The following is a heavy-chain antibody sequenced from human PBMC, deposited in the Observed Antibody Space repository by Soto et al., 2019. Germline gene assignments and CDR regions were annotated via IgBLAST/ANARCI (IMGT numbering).Heavy chain of an antibody. V-gene: IGHV1-58*01. CDR1: TFTFTSSA. Sequence: QMQLVQSGPEVKKPGTSVKVSCKASTFTFTSSAVQWVRQARGQSLEWIGWIVVGSVNTKYAQNCQERVTITRDMSSGTAYLELSSLRSEDTAVYYCATHREGATYYFGYWGQGTLITGSS. D-gene: IGHD1-26*01. CDR2: IVVGSVNT. J-gene: IGHJ4*02. CDR3: ATHREGATYYFGY.